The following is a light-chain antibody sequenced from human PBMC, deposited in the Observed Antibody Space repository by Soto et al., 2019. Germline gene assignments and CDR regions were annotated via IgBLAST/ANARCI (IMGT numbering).Light chain of an antibody. CDR3: QQRSNWPPT. CDR2: GAS. Sequence: VLKESRAMLSLSAEEEAALSCRVSQSVSNNYLAWYQQKPGQAPRLLIYGASNRATGIPDRFSGSGSGTDFTLPISSLEPEDFALYFCQQRSNWPPTFGGGTKVDIK. J-gene: IGKJ4*01. V-gene: IGKV3D-20*02. CDR1: QSVSNNY.